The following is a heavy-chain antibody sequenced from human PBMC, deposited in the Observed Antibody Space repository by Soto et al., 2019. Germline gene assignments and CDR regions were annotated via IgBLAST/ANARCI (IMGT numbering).Heavy chain of an antibody. CDR2: IIPIFGTA. V-gene: IGHV1-69*06. Sequence: SVKVSCKASGGTFSSYAISWVRQAPGQGLEWMGGIIPIFGTANYAQKFQGRVTITADKSTSTAYMELSSLRSEDTAVYYCARDLNMIVVSAFDIWGQGTMVTVSS. D-gene: IGHD3-22*01. J-gene: IGHJ3*02. CDR3: ARDLNMIVVSAFDI. CDR1: GGTFSSYA.